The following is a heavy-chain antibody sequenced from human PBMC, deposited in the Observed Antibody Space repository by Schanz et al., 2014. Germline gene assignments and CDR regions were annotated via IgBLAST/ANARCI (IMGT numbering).Heavy chain of an antibody. CDR1: GFTFSRYN. CDR3: AKVREWWPYYFDY. D-gene: IGHD2-15*01. Sequence: EVQLVESGGGLVKPGGSLRLSCAGTGFTFSRYNMNWVRQAPGRGLEWVSSISRSSGRIYYSDSVKGRFTISRDNAKNLVYLQMNSLRAEDTAVYYCAKVREWWPYYFDYWGQGTLVTVSS. V-gene: IGHV3-21*04. J-gene: IGHJ4*02. CDR2: ISRSSGRI.